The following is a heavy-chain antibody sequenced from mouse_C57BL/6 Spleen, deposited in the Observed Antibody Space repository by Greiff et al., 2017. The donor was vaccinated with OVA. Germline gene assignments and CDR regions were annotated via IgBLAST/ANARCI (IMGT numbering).Heavy chain of an antibody. V-gene: IGHV1-69*01. J-gene: IGHJ2*01. CDR2: IDPSDSYT. D-gene: IGHD1-1*01. Sequence: QVQLQQPGAELVMPGASVKLSCKASGYTFTSYWMHWVKQRPGQGLEWIGEIDPSDSYTNYNQKFKGKATLTVDKSSSTAYMQLSSLTSEDSAVYYCAGCAVVSYFDYWGQGTTLTVSS. CDR1: GYTFTSYW. CDR3: AGCAVVSYFDY.